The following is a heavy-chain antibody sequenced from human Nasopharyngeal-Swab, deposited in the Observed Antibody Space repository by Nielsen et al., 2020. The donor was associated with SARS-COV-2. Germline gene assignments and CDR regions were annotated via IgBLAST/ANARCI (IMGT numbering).Heavy chain of an antibody. Sequence: GSLRLSCAVYGGSFSGYYWSWIRQPPGKGLEWIGEINHSGSTNYNPSLKSRVTISVGTSKNQFSLKLSSVTAADTAVYYCARGESYDYVWEKWGQGTLVTVSS. CDR3: ARGESYDYVWEK. CDR1: GGSFSGYY. D-gene: IGHD3-16*01. V-gene: IGHV4-34*01. CDR2: INHSGST. J-gene: IGHJ4*02.